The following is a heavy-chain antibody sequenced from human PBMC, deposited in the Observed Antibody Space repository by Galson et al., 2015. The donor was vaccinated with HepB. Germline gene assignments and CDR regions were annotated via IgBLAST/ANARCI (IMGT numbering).Heavy chain of an antibody. J-gene: IGHJ4*02. V-gene: IGHV6-1*01. Sequence: CAISGDSVSSNSAAWNWIRQSPSRGLERLGRTYYRSKLYIDYAVSVQSRITINPDTSKNQLSLQLNSVTPEDTALYYCARDTGSLFDYWGQGTLVTVSS. CDR3: ARDTGSLFDY. D-gene: IGHD2-21*01. CDR2: TYYRSKLYI. CDR1: GDSVSSNSAA.